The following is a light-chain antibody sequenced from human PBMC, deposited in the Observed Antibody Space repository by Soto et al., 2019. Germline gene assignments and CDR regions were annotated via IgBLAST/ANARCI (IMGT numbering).Light chain of an antibody. J-gene: IGKJ2*01. CDR1: QSVLSSSNNKNF. Sequence: DIVMTQSPDSLAVSLGERATINCKSSQSVLSSSNNKNFLAWYQQKPGQSPKLLIYWASTRESGVPDRFSGSGSGTDFTLTISSLQAEDVAVYYCQQSYSIPYTFGQGTKLEIK. CDR3: QQSYSIPYT. CDR2: WAS. V-gene: IGKV4-1*01.